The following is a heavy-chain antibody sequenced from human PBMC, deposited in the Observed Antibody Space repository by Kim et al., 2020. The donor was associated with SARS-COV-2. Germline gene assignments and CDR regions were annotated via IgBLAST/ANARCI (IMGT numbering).Heavy chain of an antibody. CDR3: ARSLMTTVVTPLDY. V-gene: IGHV1-69*06. J-gene: IGHJ4*02. Sequence: SVKVSCKASGGTFSSYAISRVRQAPGQGLEWMGGIIPIFGTANYAQKFQGRVTITADKSTSTAYMELSSLRSEDTAVYYCARSLMTTVVTPLDYWGQGTLVTVSS. CDR2: IIPIFGTA. CDR1: GGTFSSYA. D-gene: IGHD4-17*01.